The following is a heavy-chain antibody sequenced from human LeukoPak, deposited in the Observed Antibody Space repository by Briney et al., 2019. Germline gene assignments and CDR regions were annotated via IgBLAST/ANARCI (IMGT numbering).Heavy chain of an antibody. CDR3: AKDGVVDTSYLYYYYMDV. Sequence: GGSLRLSCAASGFTFSSYGMHWVRQAPGKGLEWVAFIRYDGSNKYYADSVKGRFTISRDNSKNTLYLQMNSLRAEDTAVYYCAKDGVVDTSYLYYYYMDVWGKGTTVTVSS. V-gene: IGHV3-30*02. CDR1: GFTFSSYG. D-gene: IGHD2-15*01. CDR2: IRYDGSNK. J-gene: IGHJ6*03.